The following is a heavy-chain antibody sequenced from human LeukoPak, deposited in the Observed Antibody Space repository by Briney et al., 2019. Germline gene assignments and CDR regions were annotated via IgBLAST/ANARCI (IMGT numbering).Heavy chain of an antibody. Sequence: ASVKVSCKVSGYTLTELSMHWLRQAPGKGLDWMGGFDPEDGETIYAQKFQGRVTMTEDTSTDTAYMELSSLRSEDTAVYYCATVKTAYNWNSGAFDIWGQGTMVTVSS. V-gene: IGHV1-24*01. J-gene: IGHJ3*02. CDR3: ATVKTAYNWNSGAFDI. CDR1: GYTLTELS. CDR2: FDPEDGET. D-gene: IGHD1-1*01.